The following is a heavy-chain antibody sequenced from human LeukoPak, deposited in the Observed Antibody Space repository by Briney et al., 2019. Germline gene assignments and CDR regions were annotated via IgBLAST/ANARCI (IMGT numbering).Heavy chain of an antibody. CDR1: GYTFTGYY. V-gene: IGHV1-2*02. Sequence: ASVKVSCKASGYTFTGYYMHWVRQAPGQGLEWMGWINPNSGGTNYAQKFQGRVTMTRDTSISTAYMELSRLRSDDTAVYYCARDPNSLYGGNHFQHWGQGTLVTVSS. D-gene: IGHD4-23*01. J-gene: IGHJ1*01. CDR3: ARDPNSLYGGNHFQH. CDR2: INPNSGGT.